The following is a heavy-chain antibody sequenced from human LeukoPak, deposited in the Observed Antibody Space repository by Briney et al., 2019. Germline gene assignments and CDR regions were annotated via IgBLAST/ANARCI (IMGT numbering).Heavy chain of an antibody. Sequence: SETLSLTCTISGASIGSYYWSWIRQPPGKGLEWIGYIYYSGTTNYNPSLKRRVTISVDTSKNQFSLKLSSVTAADTAVYYCARAAAIVRYFHNWGQGTLVTVSS. CDR1: GASIGSYY. J-gene: IGHJ1*01. D-gene: IGHD2-21*01. V-gene: IGHV4-59*01. CDR2: IYYSGTT. CDR3: ARAAAIVRYFHN.